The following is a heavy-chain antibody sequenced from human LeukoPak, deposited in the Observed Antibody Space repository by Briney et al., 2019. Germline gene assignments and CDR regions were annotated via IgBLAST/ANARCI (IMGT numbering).Heavy chain of an antibody. CDR3: TSQKWLQFYYFDY. V-gene: IGHV1-69*06. J-gene: IGHJ4*02. D-gene: IGHD5-24*01. CDR2: IIPIFGTA. Sequence: SVKVSCKASGGTFSSYAISWVRQAPGQGLEWMGGIIPIFGTANYAQKFQGRVTITADKSTSTAYMELSSLRSEDTAVYYCTSQKWLQFYYFDYWGQGTLVTVSS. CDR1: GGTFSSYA.